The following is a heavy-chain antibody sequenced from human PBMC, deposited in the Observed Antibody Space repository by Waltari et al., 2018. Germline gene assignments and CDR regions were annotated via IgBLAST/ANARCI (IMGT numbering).Heavy chain of an antibody. CDR1: GFTFADYA. J-gene: IGHJ1*01. Sequence: EVQLVESGGGLVQPGRSLRLSCAASGFTFADYAMHWVRQAPGKGLEWVSGISWNSGSIGYADSVKGRFTISRDNAKNSLYLQMNSLRAEDTALYYCAKEVTTGDFQHWGQGTLVTVSS. V-gene: IGHV3-9*01. CDR2: ISWNSGSI. CDR3: AKEVTTGDFQH. D-gene: IGHD4-17*01.